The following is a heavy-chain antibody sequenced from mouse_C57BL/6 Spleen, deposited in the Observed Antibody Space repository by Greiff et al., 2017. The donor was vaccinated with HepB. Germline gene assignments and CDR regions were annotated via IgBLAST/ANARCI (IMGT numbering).Heavy chain of an antibody. V-gene: IGHV1-69*01. CDR3: ASPLLRPYAMDY. CDR2: IDPSDSYT. J-gene: IGHJ4*01. CDR1: GYTFTSYW. Sequence: QVQLQQPGAELVMPGASVKLSCKASGYTFTSYWMHWVKQRPGQGLEWIGEIDPSDSYTNYNQKFKGKSTLTVDKSSSTAYMQLSRLTSEDSAVYYCASPLLRPYAMDYWGQGTSVTVSS.